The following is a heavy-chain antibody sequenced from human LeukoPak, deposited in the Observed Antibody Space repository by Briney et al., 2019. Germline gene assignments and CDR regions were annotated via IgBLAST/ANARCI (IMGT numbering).Heavy chain of an antibody. V-gene: IGHV1-18*01. CDR1: GYTFTSYG. CDR3: ARQPENSGSYYAAFDI. Sequence: ASVKVSCKASGYTFTSYGITWVRQAPGQGPEWMGWIGPYNGNTNYAQRLRGRVTLTTDTSTSTAYMELSSLRSEDTAVYYCARQPENSGSYYAAFDIWGQGTMVTVSS. D-gene: IGHD1-26*01. J-gene: IGHJ3*02. CDR2: IGPYNGNT.